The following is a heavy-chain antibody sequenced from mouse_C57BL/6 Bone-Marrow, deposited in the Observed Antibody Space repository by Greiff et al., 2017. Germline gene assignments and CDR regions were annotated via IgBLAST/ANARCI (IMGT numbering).Heavy chain of an antibody. J-gene: IGHJ1*03. Sequence: VQLQQSGAELVRPGASVKLSCTASGFNIKDDYMHWVKQRPEQGLEWIGWIDPENGDTEYASKFQGQATITADTSSNTAYLQLSSLTSEDTAVYYCTTGFYWYFDVWGTGTTVTVSS. CDR1: GFNIKDDY. CDR3: TTGFYWYFDV. V-gene: IGHV14-4*01. CDR2: IDPENGDT.